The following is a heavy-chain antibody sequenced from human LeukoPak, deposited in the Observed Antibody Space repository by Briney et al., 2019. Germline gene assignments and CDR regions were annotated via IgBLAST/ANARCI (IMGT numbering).Heavy chain of an antibody. J-gene: IGHJ4*02. D-gene: IGHD3-10*01. Sequence: GGSLRLSCAASGFTFSSYGMHWVRQAPGKGLEWVAFIRYDGSNKYYADSVKGRFTISRDNSKNTLYLQMNSLRAEDTAVYYCARAQLLWFGESLLGYWGQGTLVTVSS. CDR3: ARAQLLWFGESLLGY. CDR2: IRYDGSNK. V-gene: IGHV3-30*02. CDR1: GFTFSSYG.